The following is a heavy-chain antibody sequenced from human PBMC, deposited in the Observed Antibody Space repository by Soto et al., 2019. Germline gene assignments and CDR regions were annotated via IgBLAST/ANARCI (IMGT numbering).Heavy chain of an antibody. CDR2: ISPSGDDT. V-gene: IGHV3-23*01. CDR1: GFTFSNYA. CDR3: EKGDWLDD. D-gene: IGHD3-16*01. J-gene: IGHJ4*02. Sequence: VQLLESGGGFIQPGGSLRLSCAASGFTFSNYAMSWVRQAPGKGLAWVSSISPSGDDTNYADSVKGRFTISRDNSKNKTYLQMNSLRAEDTAVYYCEKGDWLDDWGQGTLVTVSS.